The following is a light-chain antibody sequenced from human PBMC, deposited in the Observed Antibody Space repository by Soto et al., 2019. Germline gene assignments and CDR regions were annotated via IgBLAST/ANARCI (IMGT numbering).Light chain of an antibody. CDR3: CSYGGSRPVV. Sequence: QSVLTQPASVSGSPGQSITISCTGTSSDIGSYNLVSWYQQHPGKAPKVMISEVSKRPSGVSDRFSGSKSGNTASLTISGLQAEDEADYYCCSYGGSRPVVFGGGTQLTVL. J-gene: IGLJ2*01. CDR1: SSDIGSYNL. V-gene: IGLV2-23*02. CDR2: EVS.